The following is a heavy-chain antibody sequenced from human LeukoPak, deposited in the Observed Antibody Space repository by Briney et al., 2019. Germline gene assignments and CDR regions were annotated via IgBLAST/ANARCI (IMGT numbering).Heavy chain of an antibody. D-gene: IGHD2-2*01. CDR1: GYSFTSYW. J-gene: IGHJ6*02. CDR3: ARLGQLQTSSYYYYGMDV. CDR2: IYPGDSDT. V-gene: IGHV5-51*01. Sequence: GESLKISCKGSGYSFTSYWIGWVRQMPGKGLEWMGIIYPGDSDTRYSPSFQGQVTISADKSISTAYLQWSSLKASDTAMYYCARLGQLQTSSYYYYGMDVWGQGTTVTVSS.